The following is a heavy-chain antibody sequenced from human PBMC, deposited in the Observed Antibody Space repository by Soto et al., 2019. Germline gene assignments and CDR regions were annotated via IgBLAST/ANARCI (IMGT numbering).Heavy chain of an antibody. V-gene: IGHV3-30*18. J-gene: IGHJ6*02. CDR3: AKDLALYQVGSHYGMDV. D-gene: IGHD2-2*01. Sequence: GGSLRLSCAASGFTFSTYGIHWVRQAPGKGLEWVAVISFDGTNTYEADSVKGRFTISRDNSKNNVYLQMNSLRIEDTAVYYCAKDLALYQVGSHYGMDVWGPGTTVTISS. CDR1: GFTFSTYG. CDR2: ISFDGTNT.